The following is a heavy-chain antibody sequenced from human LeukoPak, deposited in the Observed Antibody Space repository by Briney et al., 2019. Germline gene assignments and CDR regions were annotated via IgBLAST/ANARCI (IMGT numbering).Heavy chain of an antibody. CDR2: IGGSGGST. CDR3: AKGEDSSGWYPSYFDY. CDR1: GFTFSNHA. Sequence: PGGSLRLSCAASGFTFSNHAMSWVRQAPGKGLEWVSTIGGSGGSTYYADSVKGRFTISRDNSKNTLYLQINSLRAEDTALYYCAKGEDSSGWYPSYFDYWGQGTLVTVSS. V-gene: IGHV3-23*01. D-gene: IGHD6-19*01. J-gene: IGHJ4*02.